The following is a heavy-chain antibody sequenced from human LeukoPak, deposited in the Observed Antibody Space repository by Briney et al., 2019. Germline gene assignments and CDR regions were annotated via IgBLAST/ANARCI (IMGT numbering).Heavy chain of an antibody. CDR3: ARDVSLMGASKTRYFDY. V-gene: IGHV3-7*01. D-gene: IGHD1-26*01. J-gene: IGHJ4*02. CDR1: GFISSSYW. CDR2: VKKDGSER. Sequence: GGSLSFSCAGWGFISSSYWMSWVRQAPGKGLEWVANVKKDGSERYYGDSVKGRFTISRENAKNSLYLQMSSLRAEDTAIYYCARDVSLMGASKTRYFDYWGQGTLVTVSS.